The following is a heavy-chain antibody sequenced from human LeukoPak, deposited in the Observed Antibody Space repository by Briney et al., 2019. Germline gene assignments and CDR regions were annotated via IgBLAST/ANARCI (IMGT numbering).Heavy chain of an antibody. Sequence: GGSLRLSCAGSRFSSSTYNMNWVRQAAGKGLEWVSHISSTSNTMNYADSVKGRFTISRDNAKNSLYLQMNSLRDEDTAVYYCAKDRGGGAAAELDFWGQGTLVAVSS. D-gene: IGHD6-13*01. V-gene: IGHV3-48*02. CDR3: AKDRGGGAAAELDF. CDR1: RFSSSTYN. CDR2: ISSTSNTM. J-gene: IGHJ4*02.